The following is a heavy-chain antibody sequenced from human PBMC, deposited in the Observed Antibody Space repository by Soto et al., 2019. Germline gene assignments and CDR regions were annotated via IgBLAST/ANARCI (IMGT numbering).Heavy chain of an antibody. CDR2: ISGSGGST. J-gene: IGHJ6*02. Sequence: PGGSLRLSCAASGFTFSSYAMSWVRQAPGNGLEWVSAISGSGGSTYYADSVKGRFTISRDNSKNTLYLQMNSLRAEDTAVYYCAKGSPGYDILTGNLYYYYGMDVWGQGTTVTVSS. D-gene: IGHD3-9*01. V-gene: IGHV3-23*01. CDR1: GFTFSSYA. CDR3: AKGSPGYDILTGNLYYYYGMDV.